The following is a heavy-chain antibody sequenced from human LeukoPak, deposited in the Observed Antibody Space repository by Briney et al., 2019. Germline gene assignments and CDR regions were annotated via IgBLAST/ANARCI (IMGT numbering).Heavy chain of an antibody. CDR2: IYYSGST. CDR3: ARDCGYSYGGWFDP. J-gene: IGHJ5*02. Sequence: KPSETLSLTCTVSGGSISSYSWSWIRQPPGKGLEWIGYIYYSGSTNYNPSLKSRVTISVDTSKNQSSLKLSSVTAADTAVYYCARDCGYSYGGWFDPWGQGTLVTVSS. V-gene: IGHV4-59*01. CDR1: GGSISSYS. D-gene: IGHD5-18*01.